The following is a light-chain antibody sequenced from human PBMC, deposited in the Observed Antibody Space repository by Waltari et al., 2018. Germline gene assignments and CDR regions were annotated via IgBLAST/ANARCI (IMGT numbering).Light chain of an antibody. CDR3: YSTEPGDNYRGV. CDR1: QLTRQY. V-gene: IGLV3-10*01. CDR2: EDT. Sequence: SYELTQSPSVSVSPGQPVRITCPGNQLTRQYVCWYQQKSGQAPVLLIYEDTKRPSGIPERFSGSSSGTVATLTLTGAQVDDDADYYCYSTEPGDNYRGVFAGGTKLTVL. J-gene: IGLJ3*02.